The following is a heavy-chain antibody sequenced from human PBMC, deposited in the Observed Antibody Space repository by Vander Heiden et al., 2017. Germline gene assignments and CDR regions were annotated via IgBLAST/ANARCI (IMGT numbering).Heavy chain of an antibody. J-gene: IGHJ4*02. V-gene: IGHV1-69*01. Sequence: QVQLEQSGAEVKKPGSSVKVSCKASGGTFNNYAITWVRQAPGQGPDGMVGSIPMFGTANYAQKFKGRGTRTADESTSRAYLERIRMRYEEAAVDYCARDQSSHVAGTDYNSYYFDYWGQGTMVTVSS. CDR2: SIPMFGTA. CDR1: GGTFNNYA. CDR3: ARDQSSHVAGTDYNSYYFDY. D-gene: IGHD3-10*01.